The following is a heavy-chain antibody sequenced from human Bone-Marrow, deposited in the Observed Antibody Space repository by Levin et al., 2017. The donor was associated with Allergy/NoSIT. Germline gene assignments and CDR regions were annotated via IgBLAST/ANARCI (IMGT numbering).Heavy chain of an antibody. CDR1: GFTVINNY. J-gene: IGHJ4*02. Sequence: GGSRRLSCAASGFTVINNYMRWVRQAPGKGLEWVSLIYSGGDTYYADSVRGRFIISRDSSKNTMYLQMNNLRVEDTAVYYCARDKEDYWGQGTLVTVSS. V-gene: IGHV3-66*01. CDR3: ARDKEDY. CDR2: IYSGGDT.